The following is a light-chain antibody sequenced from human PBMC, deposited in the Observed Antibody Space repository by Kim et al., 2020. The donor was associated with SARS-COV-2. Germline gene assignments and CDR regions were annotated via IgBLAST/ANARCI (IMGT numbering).Light chain of an antibody. Sequence: PGGRATLSCRASHSVSRKVAWYQKTPGQAPRLLIDGASTRATGVPARFSGSGSGTDFTLTISPLQSEDCAVYYCQQYNNWRLTFGGGTKVDIK. CDR3: QQYNNWRLT. CDR2: GAS. J-gene: IGKJ4*01. V-gene: IGKV3-15*01. CDR1: HSVSRK.